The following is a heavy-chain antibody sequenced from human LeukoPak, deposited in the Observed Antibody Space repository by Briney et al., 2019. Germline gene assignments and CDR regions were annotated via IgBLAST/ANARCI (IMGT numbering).Heavy chain of an antibody. V-gene: IGHV4-59*01. CDR1: GGSISNYY. D-gene: IGHD2-2*01. Sequence: SETLSLTCTVSGGSISNYYWSWIRQPPGKGLEWIGYIYYSGSTNYNPSLKSRVTISVDTSKNQFSLKLSSVTAADTAVYYCARDSRGYCSSTICNWFDPWGQGTLVTVSS. CDR2: IYYSGST. CDR3: ARDSRGYCSSTICNWFDP. J-gene: IGHJ5*02.